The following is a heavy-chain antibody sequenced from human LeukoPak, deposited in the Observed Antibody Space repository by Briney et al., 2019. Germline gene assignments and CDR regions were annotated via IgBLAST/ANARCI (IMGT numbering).Heavy chain of an antibody. CDR3: ARARQSYYYMDV. CDR2: ISSSSSYI. J-gene: IGHJ6*03. CDR1: GFTFSSYS. Sequence: GGSLRLSFAASGFTFSSYSMNWVRQAPGKGLEWVSSISSSSSYIYYADSVKGRFTISRDNAKNSLYLQMNSPRAEDTAVYYCARARQSYYYMDVWGKGTTVTVSS. V-gene: IGHV3-21*01.